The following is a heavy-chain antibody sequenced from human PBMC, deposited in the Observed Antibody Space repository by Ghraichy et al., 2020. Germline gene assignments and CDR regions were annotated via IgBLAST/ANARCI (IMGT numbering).Heavy chain of an antibody. CDR2: INPNSGGT. D-gene: IGHD3-22*01. Sequence: ASVKVSCKASGYTFIDYYMYLVRQAPGQGPEWMGWINPNSGGTKYAQKFQGRVTMTRDTSISTAYMELSRLRSDDTAVYYCARSVPGVIVVADYWGQGTLVTVSS. CDR1: GYTFIDYY. J-gene: IGHJ4*02. V-gene: IGHV1-2*02. CDR3: ARSVPGVIVVADY.